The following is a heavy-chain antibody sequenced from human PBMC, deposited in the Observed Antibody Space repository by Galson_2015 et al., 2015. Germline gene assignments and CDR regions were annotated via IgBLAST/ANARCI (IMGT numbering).Heavy chain of an antibody. CDR3: AIARARGYCGASCCSSSDEFDY. CDR2: ISAYNGNT. D-gene: IGHD2-15*01. J-gene: IGHJ4*02. CDR1: GYTFTSYG. V-gene: IGHV1-18*01. Sequence: QSGAEVKKPGALVKVSCKASGYTFTSYGISWVRQAPGQGLEWMGWISAYNGNTNYAQKLQGRVTMTTDTSTSTAYMELRSLRSDDSAGDYCAIARARGYCGASCCSSSDEFDYCGPGTLVAASS.